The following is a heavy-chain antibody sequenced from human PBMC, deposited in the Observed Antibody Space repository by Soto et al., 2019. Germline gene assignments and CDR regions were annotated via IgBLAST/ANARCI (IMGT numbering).Heavy chain of an antibody. J-gene: IGHJ6*02. CDR2: ISYDGSNK. CDR1: GFTFSSYG. CDR3: ANILQLGDYAYYYYGMDV. D-gene: IGHD4-17*01. Sequence: QVQLVESGGGVVQPGRSLRLSCAASGFTFSSYGMHWVRQAPGKGLEWGAVISYDGSNKYYADSVKGRFTISRDNSKNTLYLQLNRRRAEDTAVYYCANILQLGDYAYYYYGMDVWGQGTTVTVSS. V-gene: IGHV3-30*18.